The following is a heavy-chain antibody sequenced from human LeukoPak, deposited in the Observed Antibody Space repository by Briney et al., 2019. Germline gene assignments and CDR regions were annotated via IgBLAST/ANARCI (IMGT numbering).Heavy chain of an antibody. J-gene: IGHJ4*02. V-gene: IGHV1-2*02. Sequence: ASVNVSCKASGYTFTDYYMHWVRQAPGQGLDWMGWINSNSGGTTYTYNVQGGVSINRDTCTSTAYLELSSLRSDDTAVYYCARGSLVDSGSSLGFDYWGQGTLVTVSS. CDR2: INSNSGGT. CDR1: GYTFTDYY. CDR3: ARGSLVDSGSSLGFDY. D-gene: IGHD6-6*01.